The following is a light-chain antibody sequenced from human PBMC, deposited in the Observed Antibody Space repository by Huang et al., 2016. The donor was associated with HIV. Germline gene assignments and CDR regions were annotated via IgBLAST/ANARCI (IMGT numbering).Light chain of an antibody. J-gene: IGKJ4*01. CDR2: GSS. Sequence: IVMTQSPATLSVSPGERVTLSCRANRSVSSNLAWYQPRPGQSPRLLIYGSSTRAPGIPARFSGSGSGTDFSLTISGLQSEDFALYYCHQYNNWLLSFGGGTRVDI. CDR1: RSVSSN. CDR3: HQYNNWLLS. V-gene: IGKV3-15*01.